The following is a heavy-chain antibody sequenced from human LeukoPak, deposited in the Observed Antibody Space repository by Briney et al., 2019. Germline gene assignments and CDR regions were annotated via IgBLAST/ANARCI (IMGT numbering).Heavy chain of an antibody. CDR1: GFTFSGYW. CDR3: AKEFCSGGSCNLDY. Sequence: GGSLRLSCAASGFTFSGYWMHWVRQAPGKGLAWVSVIRSDGTITTYADSVKGRFTISRDTAKNTLYLQMNSLRAEDTAVYYCAKEFCSGGSCNLDYWGQGTLVTVSS. J-gene: IGHJ4*02. V-gene: IGHV3-74*01. CDR2: IRSDGTIT. D-gene: IGHD2-15*01.